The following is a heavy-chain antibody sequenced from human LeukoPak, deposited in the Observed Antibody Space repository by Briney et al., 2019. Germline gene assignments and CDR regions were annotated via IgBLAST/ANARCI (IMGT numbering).Heavy chain of an antibody. Sequence: GASVKVSCKASGDTFTSYAMNWVRQAPGQGLEWMGWINTNTGNPTYAQGFTGRFVFSLDTSVSTAYLQISSLKAEDTAVYYCARDYYGSGYGYFDYWGQGTLVTVSS. V-gene: IGHV7-4-1*02. CDR1: GDTFTSYA. CDR2: INTNTGNP. D-gene: IGHD3-10*01. J-gene: IGHJ4*02. CDR3: ARDYYGSGYGYFDY.